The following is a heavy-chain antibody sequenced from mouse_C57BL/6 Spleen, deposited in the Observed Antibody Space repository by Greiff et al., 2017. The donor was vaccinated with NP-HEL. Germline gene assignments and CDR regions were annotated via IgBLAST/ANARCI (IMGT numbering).Heavy chain of an antibody. J-gene: IGHJ3*01. CDR2: ISYDGSN. Sequence: EVQLVESGPGLVKPSQSLSLTCSVSGYSITSGYYWNWIRQFPGNKLEWMGYISYDGSNNYNPSLKNRISITRDTSKNQFFLKLNAVTTEDTATYYCATGSIRGGFAYWGQGTLVTVSA. CDR1: GYSITSGYY. D-gene: IGHD1-1*01. V-gene: IGHV3-6*01. CDR3: ATGSIRGGFAY.